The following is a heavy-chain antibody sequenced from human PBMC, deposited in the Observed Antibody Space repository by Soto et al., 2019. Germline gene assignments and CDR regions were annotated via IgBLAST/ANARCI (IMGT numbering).Heavy chain of an antibody. CDR1: GGSISRPGYY. Sequence: QMQLQESGPGLVKPSQTLSLICSVSGGSISRPGYYWAWIRQHPARGLEWIGSISYSGNSNHTPSHYSRLLLAEDPPQNCFAVNLNSVNAAVTAVYSCARLRRAGSGFPDLWGQGARVTVSS. V-gene: IGHV4-31*03. J-gene: IGHJ5*02. CDR3: ARLRRAGSGFPDL. D-gene: IGHD3-22*01. CDR2: ISYSGNS.